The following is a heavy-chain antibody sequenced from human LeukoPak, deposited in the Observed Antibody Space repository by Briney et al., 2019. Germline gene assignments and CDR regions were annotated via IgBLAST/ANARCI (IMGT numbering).Heavy chain of an antibody. CDR2: ISAYYGNT. Sequence: GASVKVSCKASGYTSNSYGIRWVRQAPGQGLEWMGWISAYYGNTNYAQKLQGRVTMPTDTSTSTAYMELRSLRSDDTAVYYCARDGYCSGGSCYFLAPFDYWGQGTLVTVSS. J-gene: IGHJ4*02. D-gene: IGHD2-15*01. CDR3: ARDGYCSGGSCYFLAPFDY. V-gene: IGHV1-18*01. CDR1: GYTSNSYG.